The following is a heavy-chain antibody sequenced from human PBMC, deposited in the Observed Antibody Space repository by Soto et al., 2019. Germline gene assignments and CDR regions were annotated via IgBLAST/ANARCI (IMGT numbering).Heavy chain of an antibody. D-gene: IGHD3-9*01. J-gene: IGHJ5*02. CDR3: AREVRYFDWLAGWFDP. CDR2: IYHSGST. V-gene: IGHV4-30-2*01. CDR1: GGSISSGGYS. Sequence: QLQLQESGSGLVKPSQALSLTCAVSGGSISSGGYSWSWIRQPPGKGLAWIGYIYHSGSTYYNPALKSRVTISVDRSKNQFSLKLSSVTAADTAVYYCAREVRYFDWLAGWFDPWGQGTLVTVSS.